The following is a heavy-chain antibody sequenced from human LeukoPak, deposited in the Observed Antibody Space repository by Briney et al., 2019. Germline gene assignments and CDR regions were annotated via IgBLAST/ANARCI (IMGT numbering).Heavy chain of an antibody. D-gene: IGHD3-3*01. V-gene: IGHV3-9*01. J-gene: IGHJ3*02. CDR3: AKDTGSPADAITMEDNAFDI. Sequence: PGGSLRLSCAASGFTFSSYWMHWVRQAPGKGLVWVSGISWSNGIIGYADSVKGRFTISRDNAKNSLYLQMESLRAEDTAVYYCAKDTGSPADAITMEDNAFDIWGQGTMVTVSS. CDR1: GFTFSSYW. CDR2: ISWSNGII.